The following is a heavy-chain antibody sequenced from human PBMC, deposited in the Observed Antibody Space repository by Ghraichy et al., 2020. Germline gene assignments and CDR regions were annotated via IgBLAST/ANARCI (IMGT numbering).Heavy chain of an antibody. V-gene: IGHV1-2*02. Sequence: ASVKVSCKASGYTFTGYYMHWVRQAPGQGLEWMGWINPNSGGTNYAQKFQGRVTMTRDTSISTAYMELSRLRSDDTAVYYCAIEQQLVGGHYYYYGMDVWGQGTTVTVSS. CDR3: AIEQQLVGGHYYYYGMDV. D-gene: IGHD6-13*01. CDR2: INPNSGGT. J-gene: IGHJ6*02. CDR1: GYTFTGYY.